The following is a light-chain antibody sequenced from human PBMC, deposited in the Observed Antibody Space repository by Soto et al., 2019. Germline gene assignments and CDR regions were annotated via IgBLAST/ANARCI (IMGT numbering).Light chain of an antibody. CDR3: QQRSDWPWT. CDR1: QSVSSY. Sequence: DIFFTQSPGTLSFSPGERAPLSSRASQSVSSYLAWYQQKPGQAPRLLMYEASNRATGIPARFSGGGSGTDFTLTISSLEPEDFAVYYCQQRSDWPWTFGQGTKVDNK. V-gene: IGKV3-11*01. CDR2: EAS. J-gene: IGKJ1*01.